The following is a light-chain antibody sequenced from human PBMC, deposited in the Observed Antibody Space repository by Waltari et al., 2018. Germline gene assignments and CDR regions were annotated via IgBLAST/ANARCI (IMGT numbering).Light chain of an antibody. CDR3: SSFTRATTLI. V-gene: IGLV2-14*03. CDR1: SSHVGGYNS. Sequence: QSALTQPASVSGSPGQSIAISCTGTSSHVGGYNSVSWYQQHPGKVPKLVIYDVSNRPSGVSTRFSGSKSGNTASLTISGLQADDEADYYCSSFTRATTLIFGGGTKLTVL. CDR2: DVS. J-gene: IGLJ2*01.